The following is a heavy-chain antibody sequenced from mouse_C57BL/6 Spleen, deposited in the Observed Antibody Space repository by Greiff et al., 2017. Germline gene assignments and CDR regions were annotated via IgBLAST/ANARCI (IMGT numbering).Heavy chain of an antibody. Sequence: EVMLVESGGGLVKPGGSLKLSCAASGFTFSDYGMHWVRQAPEKGLEWVAYISSGSSTIYYADTVKGRFTISRDNAKNTLFLQMTSLRSEDTAMYYCAEDYRYAMDYWGQGTSVTVSS. D-gene: IGHD2-4*01. V-gene: IGHV5-17*01. CDR3: AEDYRYAMDY. CDR1: GFTFSDYG. CDR2: ISSGSSTI. J-gene: IGHJ4*01.